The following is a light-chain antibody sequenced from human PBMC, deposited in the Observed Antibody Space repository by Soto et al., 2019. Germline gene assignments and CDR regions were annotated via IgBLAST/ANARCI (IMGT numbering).Light chain of an antibody. CDR2: AAS. CDR3: QQSYSVPIT. CDR1: ESISSH. J-gene: IGKJ5*01. Sequence: DIQMTQSPSSLSASVGDRVTITCRASESISSHLNWYQQKSGRAPQLLIHAASTLQTGVPSRFSGSVSETDFTLTIGSLQPEDFATYYCQQSYSVPITFGQGTRLEIK. V-gene: IGKV1-39*01.